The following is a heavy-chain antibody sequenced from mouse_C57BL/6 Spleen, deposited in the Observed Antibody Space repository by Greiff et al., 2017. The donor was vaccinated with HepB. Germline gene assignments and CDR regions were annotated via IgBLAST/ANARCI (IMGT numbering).Heavy chain of an antibody. Sequence: EVQLQQSGTVLARPGASVKMSCKTSGYTFTSYWMHWVKQRPGQGLEWIGAIYPGNSDTSYNQKFKGKAKLTAVTSASTAYMELSSLTNEDSAVYYCTRVKGKGFTTTVQFYAMDYWGQGTSVTVAS. CDR1: GYTFTSYW. J-gene: IGHJ4*01. V-gene: IGHV1-5*01. D-gene: IGHD1-1*01. CDR3: TRVKGKGFTTTVQFYAMDY. CDR2: IYPGNSDT.